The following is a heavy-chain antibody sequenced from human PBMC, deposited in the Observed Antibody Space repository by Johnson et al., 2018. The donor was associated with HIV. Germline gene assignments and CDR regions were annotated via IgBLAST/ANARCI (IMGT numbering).Heavy chain of an antibody. Sequence: QVQLVESGGGLIQPRGSLRLSCAASGFTFNNYGMHWVRQSPGTGLEWVAFIRFDETIKYYGDSVKGRFTISRDNSKNTLYLQMNSLRVEDTAVYYCAKAVGGYAFDIWGQGTMVTVSS. J-gene: IGHJ3*02. CDR2: IRFDETIK. CDR1: GFTFNNYG. CDR3: AKAVGGYAFDI. V-gene: IGHV3-30*02. D-gene: IGHD1-26*01.